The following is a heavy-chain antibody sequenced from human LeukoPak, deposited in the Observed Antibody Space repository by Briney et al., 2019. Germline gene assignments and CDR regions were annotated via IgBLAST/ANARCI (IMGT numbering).Heavy chain of an antibody. V-gene: IGHV1-69*04. CDR2: IIPILGIA. CDR3: ARHIIAAAGTPFDY. CDR1: GGTFSCYA. J-gene: IGHJ4*02. Sequence: SVKVSCKASGGTFSCYAISWERQAPGQGLEWMGRIIPILGIANYAQKFQGRVTITADKSTSTAYMELSSLRSEDTAVYYCARHIIAAAGTPFDYWGQGTLVTVSS. D-gene: IGHD6-13*01.